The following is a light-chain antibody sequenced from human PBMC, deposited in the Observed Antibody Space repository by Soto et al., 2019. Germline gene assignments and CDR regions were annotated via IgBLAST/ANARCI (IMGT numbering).Light chain of an antibody. CDR1: QSVSSDY. CDR3: QQYGSSPWT. V-gene: IGKV3-20*01. Sequence: EIVLTQSPGTLSLSLGERATLSCRASQSVSSDYVAWYRQKPGQVPTVLIYRASTRATGIPDRFSGSGSGTDFTLTISRVEPEDFAVYYCQQYGSSPWTFGQGTKVEIK. CDR2: RAS. J-gene: IGKJ1*01.